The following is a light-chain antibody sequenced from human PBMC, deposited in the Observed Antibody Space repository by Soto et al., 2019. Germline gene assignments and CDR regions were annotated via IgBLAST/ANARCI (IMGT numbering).Light chain of an antibody. V-gene: IGKV3-11*01. CDR3: QQRSNWPIT. CDR1: QSVRTK. CDR2: GAS. Sequence: ETVMTQSPATLSVSPGGRATLSCRASQSVRTKLAWYQQKPGQAPRLLIYGASNRATGIPARFSGSGSGTDFTLTISSLEPEDFAVYYCQQRSNWPITFGPGTKVDI. J-gene: IGKJ3*01.